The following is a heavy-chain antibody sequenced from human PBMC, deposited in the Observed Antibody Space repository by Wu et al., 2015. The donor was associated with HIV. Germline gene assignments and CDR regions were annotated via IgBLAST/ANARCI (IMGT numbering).Heavy chain of an antibody. V-gene: IGHV1-69*05. J-gene: IGHJ4*02. CDR1: GGTFTDYP. Sequence: QVQLVQSGAEVKKPGSSVKVSCKSSGGTFTDYPISWVRQAPGQGLEWVGGIIPIFGTANYAQKFQGRVTITTDESTSTAYMELNSLRSEDTAVYYCARVFEGGFYFDYWGQGTLVIVSS. CDR3: ARVFEGGFYFDY. CDR2: IIPIFGTA. D-gene: IGHD3-16*01.